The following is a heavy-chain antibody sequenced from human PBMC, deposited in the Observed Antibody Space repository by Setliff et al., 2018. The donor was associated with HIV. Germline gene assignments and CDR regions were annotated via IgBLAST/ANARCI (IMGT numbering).Heavy chain of an antibody. Sequence: SGPTLVNPTQTLTLTCTFSGFSLSTNGVGVGWIRQPPGKALEWFALIYWDADKRYSPSLKNRLTITKDTSKNQVLLTMTNMDPLDTATYYCAHNHLAVAGSHYFDYWGQGTLVTVSS. CDR3: AHNHLAVAGSHYFDY. CDR2: IYWDADK. V-gene: IGHV2-5*02. D-gene: IGHD6-19*01. J-gene: IGHJ4*02. CDR1: GFSLSTNGVG.